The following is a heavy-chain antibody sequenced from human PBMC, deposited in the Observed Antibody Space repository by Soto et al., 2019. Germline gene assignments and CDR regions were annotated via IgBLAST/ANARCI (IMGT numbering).Heavy chain of an antibody. D-gene: IGHD2-15*01. CDR2: IWYDGSNK. V-gene: IGHV3-33*01. J-gene: IGHJ6*02. CDR1: GFTFSNYG. CDR3: ARDYSRYYGMDV. Sequence: GGSLRLSCAASGFTFSNYGMHWVRQAPGKGLESVAVIWYDGSNKYYADSVKGRFTISRDNSKNTMYLQVNSLRAEDTAVYYCARDYSRYYGMDVRGQGTTVTVSS.